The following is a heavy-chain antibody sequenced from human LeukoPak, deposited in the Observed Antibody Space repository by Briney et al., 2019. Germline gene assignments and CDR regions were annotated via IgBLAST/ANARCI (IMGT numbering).Heavy chain of an antibody. CDR1: GGSISSGNYY. CDR3: ARAHVEMATISRPRNIYFDY. V-gene: IGHV4-61*02. D-gene: IGHD5-24*01. J-gene: IGHJ4*02. CDR2: TYTSGST. Sequence: PSQTLSLTCTVSGGSISSGNYYWSWIRQPAGKGLEWTGRTYTSGSTNYDPSLKSRVTISVDTSKNQFSLKLSSVTAADTAVYYCARAHVEMATISRPRNIYFDYWGQGTLVTVSS.